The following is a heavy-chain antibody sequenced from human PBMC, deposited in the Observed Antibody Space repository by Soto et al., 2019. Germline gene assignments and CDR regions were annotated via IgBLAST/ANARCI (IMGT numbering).Heavy chain of an antibody. CDR1: GGSISSYY. V-gene: IGHV4-59*01. CDR3: ATYYDYIWGSYLPGYFDY. J-gene: IGHJ4*02. Sequence: SETLSLTCTVSGGSISSYYWSWIRQPPGKGLEWIGYIYYSGSTNYNPSLKSRVTISVDTSKNQFSLKLSSVTAADTAVYYCATYYDYIWGSYLPGYFDYWGQGTLVTVSS. D-gene: IGHD3-16*02. CDR2: IYYSGST.